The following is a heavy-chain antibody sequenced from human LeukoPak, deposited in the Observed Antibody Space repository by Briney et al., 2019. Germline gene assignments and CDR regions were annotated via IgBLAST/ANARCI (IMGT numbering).Heavy chain of an antibody. CDR1: GFTFSNAW. Sequence: GESLRLSCAASGFTFSNAWMSWVRQTPGKGLEWVGRIKSKTDGGTTDYAAPVKGRFTISRDDSKNTLYLQMNRLKIEDTAVYYCTTGPGYSYGFVAFDIWGQGTVVTVSS. CDR2: IKSKTDGGTT. V-gene: IGHV3-15*01. J-gene: IGHJ3*02. CDR3: TTGPGYSYGFVAFDI. D-gene: IGHD5-18*01.